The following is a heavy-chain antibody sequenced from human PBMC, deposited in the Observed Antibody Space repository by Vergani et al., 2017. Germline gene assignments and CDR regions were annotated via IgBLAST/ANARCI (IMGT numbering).Heavy chain of an antibody. CDR1: GGSISSSSYY. J-gene: IGHJ5*02. CDR2: IYYSGST. D-gene: IGHD2-8*01. CDR3: ARVVGDIVLMVYAKNNWFDP. V-gene: IGHV4-39*07. Sequence: QLQLQESGPGLVKPSETLSLTCTVSGGSISSSSYYWGWIRQPPGKGLEWIGSIYYSGSTYYNPSLKSRVTISVDTSKNQFSLKLSSVTAADTAVYYCARVVGDIVLMVYAKNNWFDPWGQEPWSPSPQ.